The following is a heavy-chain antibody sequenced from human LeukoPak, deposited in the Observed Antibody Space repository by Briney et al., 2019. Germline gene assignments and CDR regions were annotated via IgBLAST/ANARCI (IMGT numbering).Heavy chain of an antibody. CDR3: ARHMAGFHDY. V-gene: IGHV4-59*05. CDR2: IYYSGST. J-gene: IGHJ4*02. CDR1: GGSISSYY. D-gene: IGHD6-19*01. Sequence: SETLSLTCTVSGGSISSYYWSWIRQPPGKGLEWIGSIYYSGSTYYNPSLKSRVTISVDTSKNQFSLKLSSVTAADTAVYYGARHMAGFHDYWGQGTLVTVSS.